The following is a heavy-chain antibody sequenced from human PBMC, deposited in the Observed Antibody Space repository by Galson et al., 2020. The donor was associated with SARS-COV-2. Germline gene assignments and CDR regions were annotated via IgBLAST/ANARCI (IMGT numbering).Heavy chain of an antibody. V-gene: IGHV4-59*08. CDR1: GGSISSYY. Sequence: SETLFLTCTVSGGSISSYYWSWIRQPPGKGLEWIGYIYYSGSTNYNPSLKSRVTISVDTSKNQFSLKLSSVTAADTAVYYCARYVDIVATIDYWGQGTLVTVSS. J-gene: IGHJ4*02. D-gene: IGHD5-12*01. CDR3: ARYVDIVATIDY. CDR2: IYYSGST.